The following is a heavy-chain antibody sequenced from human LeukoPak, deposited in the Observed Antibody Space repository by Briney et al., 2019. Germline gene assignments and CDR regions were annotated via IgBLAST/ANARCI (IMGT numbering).Heavy chain of an antibody. V-gene: IGHV4-59*08. J-gene: IGHJ4*02. Sequence: SETLSLTCTVSGGSISSYYWTWIRQPPGKGLEWIGYIYYSGSTNYNPSLKSRVTISVDTSKNQFSLKLSSVTAADTAVYYCASHWGKGYFDYWGQGTLVTVSS. CDR1: GGSISSYY. D-gene: IGHD3-16*01. CDR2: IYYSGST. CDR3: ASHWGKGYFDY.